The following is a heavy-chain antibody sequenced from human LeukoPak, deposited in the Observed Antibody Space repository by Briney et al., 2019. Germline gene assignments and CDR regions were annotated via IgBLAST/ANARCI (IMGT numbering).Heavy chain of an antibody. V-gene: IGHV4-59*01. D-gene: IGHD2-15*01. J-gene: IGHJ3*02. CDR1: GGSISSYY. Sequence: SETLSLTCTVSGGSISSYYWSWIRQPPGKGLEWIGYIYYSGSTNYNPSLKSRVTISVDTSKNQFSLKLSSVPAADSAVYYWARDRRRWPVVGAFDIWGQGTMVTVSS. CDR2: IYYSGST. CDR3: ARDRRRWPVVGAFDI.